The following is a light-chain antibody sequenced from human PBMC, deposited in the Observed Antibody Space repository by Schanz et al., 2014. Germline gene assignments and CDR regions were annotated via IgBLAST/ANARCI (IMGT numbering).Light chain of an antibody. V-gene: IGLV2-14*01. Sequence: QSALTQPASVSGSPGQSITISCTGTSSDVGGYNYVSWYQQHPDKAPKLMIYDVSNRPSGVSNRFSGSKSGNTASLTISGLQAEDEADYYCSSYRSSNTVVFGGGTKVTVL. CDR1: SSDVGGYNY. CDR3: SSYRSSNTVV. J-gene: IGLJ2*01. CDR2: DVS.